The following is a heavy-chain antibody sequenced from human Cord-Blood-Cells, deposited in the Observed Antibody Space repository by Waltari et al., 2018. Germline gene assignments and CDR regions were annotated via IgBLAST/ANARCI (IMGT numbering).Heavy chain of an antibody. Sequence: QVQLQQSGPGLVQPSQTLPLTCAISGDSVSSNRAAWNGIRPSPSRGLEWLGRTYYRSKWYNDYAVSVKSRITINPDTSKNQFSLQLNSVTPEDTAVYYCARGLRIAAADAFDIWGQGTMVTVSS. D-gene: IGHD6-13*01. J-gene: IGHJ3*02. CDR3: ARGLRIAAADAFDI. V-gene: IGHV6-1*01. CDR2: TYYRSKWYN. CDR1: GDSVSSNRAA.